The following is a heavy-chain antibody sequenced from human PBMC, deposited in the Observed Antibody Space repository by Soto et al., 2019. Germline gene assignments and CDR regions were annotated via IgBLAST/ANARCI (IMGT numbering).Heavy chain of an antibody. J-gene: IGHJ6*04. V-gene: IGHV3-23*01. CDR1: GFSFSSFA. D-gene: IGHD1-26*01. Sequence: EVLLLESGGGLVQPGGSLRLSCEASGFSFSSFAMNWVRQAPGKGLEWVSAIGDSGASTYYAGSVKGGFTISRGNSRNTLYLQLNSLRAEDTAVYYCAKGVELDVWGNGTTVTVSS. CDR2: IGDSGAST. CDR3: AKGVELDV.